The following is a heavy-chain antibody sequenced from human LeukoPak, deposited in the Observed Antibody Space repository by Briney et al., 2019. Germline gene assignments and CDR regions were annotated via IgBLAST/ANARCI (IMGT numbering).Heavy chain of an antibody. V-gene: IGHV1-69*05. CDR2: IIPIFGTA. J-gene: IGHJ4*02. D-gene: IGHD6-19*01. CDR1: GGTFSSYA. Sequence: SVKVSCKASGGTFSSYAISWVRQAPGQGLEWMGGIIPIFGTANYAQKFQGRVTITTDESTSTAYMELSSLRSEDTAVYYCARVGRHSSGWYYFDYWGQGTLVTVSS. CDR3: ARVGRHSSGWYYFDY.